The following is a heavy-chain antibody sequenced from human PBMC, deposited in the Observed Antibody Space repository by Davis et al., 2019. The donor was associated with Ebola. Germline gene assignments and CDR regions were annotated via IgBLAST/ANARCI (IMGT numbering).Heavy chain of an antibody. CDR2: ISAYNGNT. J-gene: IGHJ5*02. CDR3: ARDMGMVQEANWFDP. V-gene: IGHV1-18*01. Sequence: ASVKVSCKASGYTFTSYGISWVRQAPGQGLEWMGWISAYNGNTNYAQKLQGRVTMTTDTSTSTAYMELRSLRSDDTAVYYCARDMGMVQEANWFDPWGQGPRSPSPQ. D-gene: IGHD3-10*01. CDR1: GYTFTSYG.